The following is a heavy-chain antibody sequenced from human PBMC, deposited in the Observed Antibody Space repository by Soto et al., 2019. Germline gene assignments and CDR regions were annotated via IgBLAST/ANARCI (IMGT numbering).Heavy chain of an antibody. CDR3: ARFDGYSSSWSLDY. CDR1: GFTFSTYW. D-gene: IGHD6-13*01. J-gene: IGHJ4*02. CDR2: IKHDGSEK. V-gene: IGHV3-7*01. Sequence: GGSLRLSCAASGFTFSTYWMSWVRQTPGKGLEWVANIKHDGSEKYYVDSVKGRFTTSRDNAKNSLYLQMDSLRPEDTAVYYCARFDGYSSSWSLDYWGQGTLVTVSS.